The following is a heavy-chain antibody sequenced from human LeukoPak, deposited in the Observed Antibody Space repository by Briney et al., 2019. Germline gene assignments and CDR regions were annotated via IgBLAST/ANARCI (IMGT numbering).Heavy chain of an antibody. D-gene: IGHD3-22*01. CDR1: GYTFTGYY. J-gene: IGHJ4*02. Sequence: ASVEVSCKASGYTFTGYYMHWVRQAPGQGLEWMGWINPNSGGTNYAQKFQGRVTMTRDTSISTAYMELSRLRSDDTAVYYCARYDRRFSGFDYWGQGTLVTVSS. V-gene: IGHV1-2*02. CDR2: INPNSGGT. CDR3: ARYDRRFSGFDY.